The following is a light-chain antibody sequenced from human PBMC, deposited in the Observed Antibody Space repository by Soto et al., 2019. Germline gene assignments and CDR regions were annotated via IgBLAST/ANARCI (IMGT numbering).Light chain of an antibody. CDR1: QSVGTN. CDR2: GAS. V-gene: IGKV3-20*01. Sequence: DIVMTQSPGTLSVSPGERATLSCRASQSVGTNLAWYQQRPGQAPRLLIYGASSRATGIPDRFSGSGSGTDFTLTISRLEPEDFAMYYCQQFGTSRLTFGGGAKVDIK. J-gene: IGKJ4*01. CDR3: QQFGTSRLT.